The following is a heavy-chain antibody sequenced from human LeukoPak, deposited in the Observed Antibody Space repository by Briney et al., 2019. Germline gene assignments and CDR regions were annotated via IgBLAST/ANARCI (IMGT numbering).Heavy chain of an antibody. CDR3: ARDSHYYDSSGSVFDY. D-gene: IGHD3-22*01. V-gene: IGHV1-69*13. CDR1: GGTFSSYA. Sequence: WASVKVSCKASGGTFSSYAISWVRQAPGQGLEWMGGIIPIFGTANYAQKFQGRVTITADESTSTAYMELSSLRSEDTAVYYCARDSHYYDSSGSVFDYWGQGTLVAVSP. CDR2: IIPIFGTA. J-gene: IGHJ4*02.